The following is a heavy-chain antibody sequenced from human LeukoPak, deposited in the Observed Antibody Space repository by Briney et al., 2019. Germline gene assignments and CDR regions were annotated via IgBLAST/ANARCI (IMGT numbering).Heavy chain of an antibody. V-gene: IGHV4-34*01. CDR3: AIVRIPAVIFWFDP. CDR1: GGSFSGYY. J-gene: IGHJ5*02. Sequence: SETLSLTCAVYGGSFSGYYWSWIRQPPGKGLEWIGEINHSGSTNYNPSLKSRVTISVDTSKNQFSLKLSSVTAADTAVYYCAIVRIPAVIFWFDPWGQGTLVTVSS. D-gene: IGHD2-2*01. CDR2: INHSGST.